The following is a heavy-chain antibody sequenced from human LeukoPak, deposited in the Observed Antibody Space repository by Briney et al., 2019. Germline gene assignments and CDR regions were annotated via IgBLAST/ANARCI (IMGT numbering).Heavy chain of an antibody. CDR2: INSDGSST. Sequence: PGGSLRLSCAAAGFTFSSYWMHWVRQAPGKGLVWVSRINSDGSSTSYADSVKGRFTISRDNAKNTLYLQMNSLRAEDTAVYYCARVVYDSSGYYYYYYMDVWGKGTTVTVSS. D-gene: IGHD3-22*01. CDR3: ARVVYDSSGYYYYYYMDV. CDR1: GFTFSSYW. J-gene: IGHJ6*03. V-gene: IGHV3-74*01.